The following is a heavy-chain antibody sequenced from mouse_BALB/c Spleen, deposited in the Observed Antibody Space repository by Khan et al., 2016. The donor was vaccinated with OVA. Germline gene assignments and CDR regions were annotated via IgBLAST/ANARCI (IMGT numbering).Heavy chain of an antibody. D-gene: IGHD1-2*01. V-gene: IGHV3-2*02. J-gene: IGHJ2*01. CDR3: ARTARIKY. CDR1: GYSITSGYG. CDR2: ISYSGST. Sequence: EVQLQESGPGLVKPSQSLSLTCTVTGYSITSGYGWNWIRQFPGNKLEWMGYISYSGSTNYNPSLKSRISINRDTSRNQFFLQLNSVTTEDTATYYCARTARIKYWGQGTTLTVSS.